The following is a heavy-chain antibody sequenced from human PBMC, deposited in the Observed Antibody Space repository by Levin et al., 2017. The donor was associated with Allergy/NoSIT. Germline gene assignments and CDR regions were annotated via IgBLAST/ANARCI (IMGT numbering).Heavy chain of an antibody. D-gene: IGHD3-3*01. CDR2: ISSSSSTI. CDR3: ARALRDFWSGTNYYYYYMDV. Sequence: PGGSLRLSCAASGFTFSSYSMNWVRQAPGKGLEWVSYISSSSSTIYYADSVKGRFTISRDNAKNSLYLQMNSLRDEDTAVYYCARALRDFWSGTNYYYYYMDVWGKGTTVTVSS. J-gene: IGHJ6*03. V-gene: IGHV3-48*02. CDR1: GFTFSSYS.